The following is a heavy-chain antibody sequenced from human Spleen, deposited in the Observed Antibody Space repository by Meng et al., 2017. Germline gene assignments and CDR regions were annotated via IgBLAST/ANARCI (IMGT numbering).Heavy chain of an antibody. CDR1: GGSFSDYY. CDR2: INHSGST. V-gene: IGHV4-34*01. Sequence: QVTLQPLGGGVLKPSETLSLTCVVSGGSFSDYYWSWIRQPPGKGLEWIGEINHSGSTNYNPSLESRATISVDTSQNNLSLKLSSVTAADSAVYYCARGPTTMAHDFDYWGQGTLVTVSS. J-gene: IGHJ4*02. D-gene: IGHD4-11*01. CDR3: ARGPTTMAHDFDY.